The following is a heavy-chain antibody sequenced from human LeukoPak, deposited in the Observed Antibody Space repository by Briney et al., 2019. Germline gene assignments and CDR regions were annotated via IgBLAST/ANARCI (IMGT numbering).Heavy chain of an antibody. CDR2: IYPGDSDT. CDR1: GYSFSSNW. V-gene: IGHV5-51*01. J-gene: IGHJ5*02. D-gene: IGHD4-17*01. CDR3: ARRLTVTTSLGWFDP. Sequence: GESLKISCKGSGYSFSSNWIAWVRQMPGKGLEWMGIIYPGDSDTRYSPSFQGQVTFSVDKSTNTAYLQWSSLKASDTAIYYCARRLTVTTSLGWFDPWGQGTLVTVSS.